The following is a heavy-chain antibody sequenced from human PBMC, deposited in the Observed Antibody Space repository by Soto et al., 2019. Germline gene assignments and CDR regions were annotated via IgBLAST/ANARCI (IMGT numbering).Heavy chain of an antibody. J-gene: IGHJ4*02. CDR2: IYWDDDE. CDR1: GFSISTTAEG. CDR3: AHGSLSSSVCYPIPYLNY. V-gene: IGHV2-5*02. Sequence: QITLKESGPTLVKPTQTLTLTGTFSGFSISTTAEGVGWIRQPPAKALAWLALIYWDDDERYSPSLKSGLTITKDTSKNQGVLTMPTGDPVDTATYYCAHGSLSSSVCYPIPYLNYLGQGSLVTVSS. D-gene: IGHD2-2*01.